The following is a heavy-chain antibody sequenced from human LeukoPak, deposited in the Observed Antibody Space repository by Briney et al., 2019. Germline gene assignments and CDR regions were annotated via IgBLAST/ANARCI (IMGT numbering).Heavy chain of an antibody. Sequence: PSGGSLRLSCAASGFTFSSYWMSWVRQAPGKGLEWVSIIYTTGGKYYADSVKGRFTISRDNSKHTLYLQMNSLRAEDTAVYYCARGSDGWFAFDYWGQGILVTVSS. V-gene: IGHV3-66*01. CDR1: GFTFSSYW. CDR3: ARGSDGWFAFDY. CDR2: IYTTGGK. J-gene: IGHJ4*02. D-gene: IGHD6-19*01.